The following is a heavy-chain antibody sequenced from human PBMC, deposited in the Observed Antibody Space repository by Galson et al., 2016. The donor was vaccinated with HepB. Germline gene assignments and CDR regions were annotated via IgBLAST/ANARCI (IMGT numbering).Heavy chain of an antibody. J-gene: IGHJ4*02. Sequence: SLRLSCAASGFTFSGSAMHWVRQASGKGLEWVGRIRSKANSYATTYAASVKGRFTISRDDSKNTAYLQMNSLKTEDTAVYYCTRRVDSGSYRRFDYRGQGTLVTVSS. CDR3: TRRVDSGSYRRFDY. D-gene: IGHD1-26*01. CDR1: GFTFSGSA. V-gene: IGHV3-73*01. CDR2: IRSKANSYAT.